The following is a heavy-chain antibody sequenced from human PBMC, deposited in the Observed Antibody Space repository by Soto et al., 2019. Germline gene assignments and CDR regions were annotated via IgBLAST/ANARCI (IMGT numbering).Heavy chain of an antibody. CDR3: ARYSPVMVVGEDYYYGLDV. J-gene: IGHJ6*02. CDR1: GYTFDSYD. Sequence: QVQLVQSGAEVKKPGASVKVSCKASGYTFDSYDINWVRQATGQGPEWMGWMNPSSGNTGYAQKFQGRVTLTRNTSISTAYMDLSSLISEDTAVYYCARYSPVMVVGEDYYYGLDVWGQGTTVTVSS. D-gene: IGHD2-15*01. CDR2: MNPSSGNT. V-gene: IGHV1-8*01.